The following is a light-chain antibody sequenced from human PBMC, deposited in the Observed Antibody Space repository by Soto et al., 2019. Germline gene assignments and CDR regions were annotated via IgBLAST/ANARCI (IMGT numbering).Light chain of an antibody. CDR1: LSVLYSSNNKNY. CDR3: QQYFGTPLT. J-gene: IGKJ3*01. V-gene: IGKV4-1*01. Sequence: DIVMTQSPDSLAVSLGERATINCKSSLSVLYSSNNKNYLAWYQQKPGQPPRLLVYWASTRESGVPDRFSGSGSGTDFTLTITSLQAEDVAVYYCQQYFGTPLTFGPGTKVEI. CDR2: WAS.